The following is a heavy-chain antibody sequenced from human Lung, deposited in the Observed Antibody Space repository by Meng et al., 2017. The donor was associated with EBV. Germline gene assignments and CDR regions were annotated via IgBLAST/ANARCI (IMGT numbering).Heavy chain of an antibody. Sequence: QVQPVQSGPEVKKPGASVKVSCKASGYTFTSYSITWVRQAPGQGLEWMGWISGYNGDTNYAQNLQGRVTMTTDTSTSTAYMEVRSLRSDDTAVYYCARGESIVDYWGQGTLVTVSS. CDR3: ARGESIVDY. V-gene: IGHV1-18*01. CDR2: ISGYNGDT. CDR1: GYTFTSYS. J-gene: IGHJ4*02. D-gene: IGHD2/OR15-2a*01.